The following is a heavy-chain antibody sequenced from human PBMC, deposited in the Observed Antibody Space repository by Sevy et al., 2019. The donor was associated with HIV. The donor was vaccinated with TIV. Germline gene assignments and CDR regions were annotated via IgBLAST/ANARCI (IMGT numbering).Heavy chain of an antibody. Sequence: SENLSLTCTVSGDSITTNHSYWGWIRQPPGKGLDWIGSVYSSGATYYNPSLKSRVTIFVDTSKIQFSLKVTSVPAADTAVYYRARHPSSLWFDPWGQGKLVTVSS. CDR3: ARHPSSLWFDP. D-gene: IGHD3-10*01. V-gene: IGHV4-39*01. CDR1: GDSITTNHSY. J-gene: IGHJ5*02. CDR2: VYSSGAT.